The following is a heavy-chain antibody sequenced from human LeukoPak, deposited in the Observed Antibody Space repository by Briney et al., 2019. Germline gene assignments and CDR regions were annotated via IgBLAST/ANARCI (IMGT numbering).Heavy chain of an antibody. V-gene: IGHV3-21*01. CDR3: ARVVGSTSPMDY. CDR1: GFTFSSYS. J-gene: IGHJ4*02. D-gene: IGHD2-2*01. CDR2: ISSSSSYI. Sequence: GGSLRLSCAASGFTFSSYSMNWVRQAPGKGLEWVSSISSSSSYIYYADSVKGRFTISRDNAKNSLYQQMNSLRAEDTAVYYCARVVGSTSPMDYWGQGTLVTVSS.